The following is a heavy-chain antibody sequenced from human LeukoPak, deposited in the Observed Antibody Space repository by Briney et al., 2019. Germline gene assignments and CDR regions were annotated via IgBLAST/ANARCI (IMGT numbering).Heavy chain of an antibody. CDR3: AKPHYCSSTSCYGESPFDY. D-gene: IGHD2-2*01. CDR1: GFTFSSYG. J-gene: IGHJ4*02. V-gene: IGHV3-30*18. CDR2: ISYDGSNK. Sequence: GGSLRLSCAASGFTFSSYGMHWVRQAPGKGLEWVAVISYDGSNKYYTDSVKGRFTISRDNSKNMLYLQMNSLRAEDTAVYYCAKPHYCSSTSCYGESPFDYWAREPWSPSPQ.